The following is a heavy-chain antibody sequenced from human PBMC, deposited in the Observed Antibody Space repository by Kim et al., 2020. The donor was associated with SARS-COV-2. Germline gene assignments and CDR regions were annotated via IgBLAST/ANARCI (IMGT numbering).Heavy chain of an antibody. D-gene: IGHD2-2*01. CDR1: GYTFTSYA. CDR2: INAGNGNT. Sequence: ASVKVSCKASGYTFTSYAMHWVRQAPGQRLEWMGWINAGNGNTKYSQKFQGRVTITRDTSASTAYMELSSLRSEDTAVYYCARAVYLSIVVVPAAPDYWGQGTLVTVSS. J-gene: IGHJ4*02. CDR3: ARAVYLSIVVVPAAPDY. V-gene: IGHV1-3*01.